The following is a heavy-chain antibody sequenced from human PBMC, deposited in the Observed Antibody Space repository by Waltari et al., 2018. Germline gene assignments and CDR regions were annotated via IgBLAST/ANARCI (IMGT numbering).Heavy chain of an antibody. D-gene: IGHD3-3*01. CDR2: LYSGGST. V-gene: IGHV3-23*03. CDR1: GFTFSSYA. Sequence: EVQLLESGGGLVQPGGSLRLSCAASGFTFSSYAMSWVRQAPGKGLDWVSVLYSGGSTYYADSVKGRFTISRDNSKNTLYLQMNSLRAEDTGVYYCAKAATIFGVVNYYYYMDVWGKGTTVTVSS. J-gene: IGHJ6*03. CDR3: AKAATIFGVVNYYYYMDV.